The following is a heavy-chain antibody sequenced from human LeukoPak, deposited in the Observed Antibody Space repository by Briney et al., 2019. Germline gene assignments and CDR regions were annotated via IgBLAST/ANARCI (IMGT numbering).Heavy chain of an antibody. D-gene: IGHD3-22*01. J-gene: IGHJ4*02. CDR1: GFIFSSYG. V-gene: IGHV3-30*18. CDR2: ISYDGSNK. Sequence: QPGRSLRLSCVVSGFIFSSYGMHWVRQAPGKGLEWVAVISYDGSNKYYADSAKGRFTISRDNSKNALYLQMNSLRAEDTAVYYCAKDGAYYYDSSGYYYDYWGQGTLVTVSS. CDR3: AKDGAYYYDSSGYYYDY.